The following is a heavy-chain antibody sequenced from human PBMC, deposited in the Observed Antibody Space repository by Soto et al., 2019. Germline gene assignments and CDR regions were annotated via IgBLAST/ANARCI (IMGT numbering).Heavy chain of an antibody. CDR1: GYTFSGHY. Sequence: SVKVSCKASGYTFSGHYMHWIRQAPGQGPEWLGWINANSGDTDRAPKFQDRLTMTRDTSISTAYMELSRLRSDDTAVYYCARGGALDGTSPPFNHWGQGTLVTVSS. V-gene: IGHV1-2*02. J-gene: IGHJ4*02. CDR3: ARGGALDGTSPPFNH. D-gene: IGHD6-19*01. CDR2: INANSGDT.